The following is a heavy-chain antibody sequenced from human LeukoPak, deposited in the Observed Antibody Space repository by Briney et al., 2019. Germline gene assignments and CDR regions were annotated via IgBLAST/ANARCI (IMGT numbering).Heavy chain of an antibody. Sequence: ASVKVSCKASGYAFTSYDINWVRQATGQGLEWMGWMNPNSGNTGYAQKFQGRVTITTDESTSTAYMELSSLRSEDTAVYYCARPRGYEYYFDYWGQGTLVTVSS. V-gene: IGHV1-8*03. J-gene: IGHJ4*02. CDR3: ARPRGYEYYFDY. CDR1: GYAFTSYD. CDR2: MNPNSGNT. D-gene: IGHD5-12*01.